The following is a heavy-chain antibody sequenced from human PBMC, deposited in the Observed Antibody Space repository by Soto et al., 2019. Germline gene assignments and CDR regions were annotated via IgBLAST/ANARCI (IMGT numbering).Heavy chain of an antibody. CDR2: ISAYSGNT. J-gene: IGHJ5*02. Sequence: ASVKVSCKAYGYTFSSYGLGWVRQAPGQGLEWMGWISAYSGNTVYTQRFKGRLTMATDTSTGTAYMELRSLRSDDTAVYYCAGQLITIVRGVIIGGWFDPWGQGTLVTVSS. D-gene: IGHD3-10*01. CDR1: GYTFSSYG. CDR3: AGQLITIVRGVIIGGWFDP. V-gene: IGHV1-18*01.